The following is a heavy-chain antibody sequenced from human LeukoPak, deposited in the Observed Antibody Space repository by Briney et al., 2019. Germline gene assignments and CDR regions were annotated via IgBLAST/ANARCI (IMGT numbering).Heavy chain of an antibody. V-gene: IGHV3-74*01. CDR1: GFTFSSYW. CDR2: INSDGSST. Sequence: GGPLRFSCAASGFTFSSYWMHWVRKAPGKGLVWVSRINSDGSSTSYADSVKGRFTISRDNAKNTLYLQMNSLRAEDTAVYYCARDRYHSSGRHNDYWGQGTLVTVSS. J-gene: IGHJ4*02. D-gene: IGHD6-19*01. CDR3: ARDRYHSSGRHNDY.